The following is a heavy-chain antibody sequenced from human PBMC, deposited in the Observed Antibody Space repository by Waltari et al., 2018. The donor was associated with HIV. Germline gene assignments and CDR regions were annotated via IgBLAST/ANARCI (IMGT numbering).Heavy chain of an antibody. J-gene: IGHJ6*02. V-gene: IGHV3-33*01. CDR1: GFTFGHYG. D-gene: IGHD6-13*01. CDR3: VRNRIVQQILGGMDV. Sequence: QVHLVESGGGVVQPGRSLRLSCEASGFTFGHYGMDWVRPAPGKGLEWVAVIWYDGSNKYYRDSVKGRFTISRDNSKNTLYLQMNSLRAEDTAVYYCVRNRIVQQILGGMDVWGQGTTVTVSS. CDR2: IWYDGSNK.